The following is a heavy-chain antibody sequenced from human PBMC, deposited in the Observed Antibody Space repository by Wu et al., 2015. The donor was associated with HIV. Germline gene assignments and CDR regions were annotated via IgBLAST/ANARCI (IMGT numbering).Heavy chain of an antibody. V-gene: IGHV1-46*01. CDR2: INPSGGST. D-gene: IGHD3-10*01. J-gene: IGHJ6*02. Sequence: QVQLVQSGAEVKKPGASVKVSCKASGYTFTSYYMHWVRQAPGQGLEWMGIINPSGGSTSYAQKFQGRVTMTRDTSTSTVYMELSSLRSEDTAVYYCARSYGSGSYYYGMDVWGQGTTVTVSS. CDR1: GYTFTSYY. CDR3: ARSYGSGSYYYGMDV.